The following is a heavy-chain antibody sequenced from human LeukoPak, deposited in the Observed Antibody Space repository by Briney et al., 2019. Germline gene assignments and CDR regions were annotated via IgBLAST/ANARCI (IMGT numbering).Heavy chain of an antibody. J-gene: IGHJ4*02. CDR3: AKDLKYSGGWYRSELFDY. CDR1: GFTFSSYA. Sequence: GGSLRLSCAASGFTFSSYAMSWVRQAPGKGLEWVSAISGSGGSTYYADSVKGRFTISRDNSKNTLYLQMNSLRAEDTAVYYCAKDLKYSGGWYRSELFDYWGQGTLVTVSS. D-gene: IGHD6-19*01. CDR2: ISGSGGST. V-gene: IGHV3-23*01.